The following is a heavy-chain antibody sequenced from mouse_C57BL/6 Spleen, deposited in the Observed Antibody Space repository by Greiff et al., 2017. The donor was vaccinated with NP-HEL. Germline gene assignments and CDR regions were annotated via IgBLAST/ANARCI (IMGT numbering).Heavy chain of an antibody. D-gene: IGHD2-13*01. V-gene: IGHV1-61*01. CDR1: GYTFTSYW. J-gene: IGHJ4*01. Sequence: QVQLQQPGAELVRPGSSVKLSCKASGYTFTSYWMDWVKQRPGQGLEWIGNIYPSDSETHYNQKFKDKATLTVDKSSSTAYMQLSSLTSEDSAVYYCAREGGLGLAMAYWGQGTSVTVSS. CDR2: IYPSDSET. CDR3: AREGGLGLAMAY.